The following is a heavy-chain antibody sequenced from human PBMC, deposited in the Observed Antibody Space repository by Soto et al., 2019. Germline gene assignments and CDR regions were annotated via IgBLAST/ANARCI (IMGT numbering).Heavy chain of an antibody. D-gene: IGHD2-2*01. Sequence: GGSLRLSCAASGFTFSSYAMNWVRQAPGKGLEWVSGIRGGGGNTYYADSVKGRFTISRDGSKNTLYLQMNSLRAEDTAVYYCAKSGSTAYPLKNWFDPWGQGTLVTVS. CDR3: AKSGSTAYPLKNWFDP. J-gene: IGHJ5*02. V-gene: IGHV3-23*01. CDR2: IRGGGGNT. CDR1: GFTFSSYA.